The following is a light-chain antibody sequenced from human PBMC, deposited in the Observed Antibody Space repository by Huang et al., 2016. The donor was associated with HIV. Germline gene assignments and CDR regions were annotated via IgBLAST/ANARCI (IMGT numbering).Light chain of an antibody. CDR1: QSVGSN. J-gene: IGKJ5*01. CDR3: QQRNSWPPIT. CDR2: DAS. V-gene: IGKV3-11*01. Sequence: DIVLTQSPATLSLSPGERATLSCRASQSVGSNLAWYQHKPGQAPRLLLYDASNRASGIPAMCSGSGSGTDFTLTVNILGPEDSALYYWQQRNSWPPITFGQGTRLEIK.